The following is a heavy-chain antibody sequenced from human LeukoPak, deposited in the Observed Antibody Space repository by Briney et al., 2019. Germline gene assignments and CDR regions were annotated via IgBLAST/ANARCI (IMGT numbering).Heavy chain of an antibody. V-gene: IGHV1-24*01. CDR3: ATGTTGGYGSGSYFLFDY. J-gene: IGHJ4*02. CDR2: FDPEDGET. CDR1: GYTLTELS. D-gene: IGHD3-10*01. Sequence: ASVKVSCKVSGYTLTELSMHWVRQAPGKGLEWMGGFDPEDGETIYAQKFQGRVTMTEDTSTDTAYMKLSSLRSEDTAVYYCATGTTGGYGSGSYFLFDYWGQGTLVTVSS.